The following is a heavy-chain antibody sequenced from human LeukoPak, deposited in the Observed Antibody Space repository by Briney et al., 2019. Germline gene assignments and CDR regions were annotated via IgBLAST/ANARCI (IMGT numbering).Heavy chain of an antibody. CDR2: IKSKTDGGTT. Sequence: PGGSLRLSCAASGFTFSNAWMSWVRQAPGKGLEWVGRIKSKTDGGTTDYAAPVKGRFTISRDDSKNTLYLQMNSLKTEDTAVYYCTTSIAAAGPNYYYYGMDVWGQGTTVTVSS. D-gene: IGHD6-13*01. V-gene: IGHV3-15*01. CDR3: TTSIAAAGPNYYYYGMDV. J-gene: IGHJ6*02. CDR1: GFTFSNAW.